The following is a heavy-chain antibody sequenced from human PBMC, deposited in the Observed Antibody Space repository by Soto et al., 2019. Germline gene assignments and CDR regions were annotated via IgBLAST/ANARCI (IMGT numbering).Heavy chain of an antibody. J-gene: IGHJ4*02. CDR1: GFMFSSHG. V-gene: IGHV3-33*01. Sequence: GGSLRLSCAASGFMFSSHGMHWIRQAPGKGLEWVAVIWYDGSNKYYADSVKGRFTISRDNSKNTLYLQMNSLRVEDTAVYYCGPDTLDYWGQGTLVTSPQ. CDR2: IWYDGSNK. CDR3: GPDTLDY.